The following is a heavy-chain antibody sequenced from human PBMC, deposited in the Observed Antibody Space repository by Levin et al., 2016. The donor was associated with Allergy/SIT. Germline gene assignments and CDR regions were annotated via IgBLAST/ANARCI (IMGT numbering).Heavy chain of an antibody. V-gene: IGHV4-61*08. D-gene: IGHD3-10*01. J-gene: IGHJ4*02. CDR3: ARFMGSGKTNQPFDY. Sequence: SETLSLTCTVSGGSISSGGYYWSWIRQPPGKGLEFIGYIYYSGSTNYNSSLKSRVTISVDTSKNQFSLKLSSVTAADTAVYYCARFMGSGKTNQPFDYWGQGTLVTVSS. CDR1: GGSISSGGYY. CDR2: IYYSGST.